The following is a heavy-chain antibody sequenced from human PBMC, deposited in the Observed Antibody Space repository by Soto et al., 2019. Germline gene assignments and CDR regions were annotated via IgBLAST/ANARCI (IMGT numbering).Heavy chain of an antibody. Sequence: EVQLLESGGGLVQPGGSLRLSCAASGFTFSSYGLNWVRQAPGEGLEWVSGISGSGDSTHYADSVKGRFTISRDNSKSTRYLQMNSLRSEDTAIYYCAKQSPYTNSWYDIDYWGQGTLVTVSS. J-gene: IGHJ4*02. CDR2: ISGSGDST. V-gene: IGHV3-23*01. CDR1: GFTFSSYG. D-gene: IGHD6-13*01. CDR3: AKQSPYTNSWYDIDY.